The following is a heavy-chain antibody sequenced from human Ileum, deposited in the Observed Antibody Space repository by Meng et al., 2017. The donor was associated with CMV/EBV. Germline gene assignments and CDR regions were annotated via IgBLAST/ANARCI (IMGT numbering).Heavy chain of an antibody. V-gene: IGHV4-61*02. J-gene: IGHJ5*02. D-gene: IGHD2-2*01. Sequence: VAPLEEGRGRRVPSQTLPSLALVSVGSVGSGNDHWRWCRQPAGRERVGLGRFYNSRSTTYNHPPKKRGTISVDTSKNQLSLRLHSLTAADTAVYYCAGEEYCSSMSCSFDPWGQGTLVTVSS. CDR2: FYNSRST. CDR3: AGEEYCSSMSCSFDP. CDR1: VGSVGSGNDH.